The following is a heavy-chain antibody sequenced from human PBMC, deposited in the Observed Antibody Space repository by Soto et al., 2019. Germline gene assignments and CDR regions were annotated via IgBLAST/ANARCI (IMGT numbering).Heavy chain of an antibody. CDR1: GFSLSTYHMG. CDR2: IYWDDDK. J-gene: IGHJ4*02. D-gene: IGHD4-17*01. CDR3: AHAGDYDLLTFDH. Sequence: KESGPTLVRPAQTLTLTCDFSGFSLSTYHMGVAWIRQPPRKALEWLALIYWDDDKRYSPSLKDRLAISKDTSSNQVVLTITNMDPGDTATYFCAHAGDYDLLTFDHWGPGTLVTVSS. V-gene: IGHV2-5*02.